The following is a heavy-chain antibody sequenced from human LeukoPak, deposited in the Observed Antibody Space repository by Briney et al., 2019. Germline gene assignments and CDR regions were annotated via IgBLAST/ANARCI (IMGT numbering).Heavy chain of an antibody. Sequence: SQTLSLTCTVSGASFNSDDQYWNWIRQSPGKGLEWIGSIHPSGMLYNNPSLESRVTMSRDTSKNQFSLKLSSVTAADTAVYYCARGPGGYCSGGSCSPPHDYWGQGTLVTVSS. D-gene: IGHD2-15*01. V-gene: IGHV4-31*03. CDR3: ARGPGGYCSGGSCSPPHDY. CDR2: IHPSGML. CDR1: GASFNSDDQY. J-gene: IGHJ4*02.